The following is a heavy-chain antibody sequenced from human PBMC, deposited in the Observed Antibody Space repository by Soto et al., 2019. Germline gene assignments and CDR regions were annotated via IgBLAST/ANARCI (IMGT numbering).Heavy chain of an antibody. CDR1: GGSISSGGYY. CDR3: ARAPGGAYYYDSSGYFDY. Sequence: SDTLSLTCTVSGGSISSGGYYWSWIRQHPGKGLEWIGYIYYSGSTYYNPSLKSRVTISVDTSKNQFSLKLSSVTAADTAVYYCARAPGGAYYYDSSGYFDYWGQGTLVTVSS. V-gene: IGHV4-31*03. D-gene: IGHD3-22*01. CDR2: IYYSGST. J-gene: IGHJ4*02.